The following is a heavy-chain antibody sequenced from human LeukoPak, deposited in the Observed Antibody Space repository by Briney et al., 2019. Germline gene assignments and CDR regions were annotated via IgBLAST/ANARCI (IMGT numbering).Heavy chain of an antibody. CDR1: GYTFTSYA. D-gene: IGHD2-15*01. CDR3: ARDCGGGSCYSGFDY. CDR2: INAGNGNT. Sequence: ASVKVSCKASGYTFTSYATHWVRQAPGQRLEWMGWINAGNGNTKYSQKFQGRVTITRDTSASTAYMELSSLRSEDTAVYYCARDCGGGSCYSGFDYWGQGTLVTVSS. V-gene: IGHV1-3*01. J-gene: IGHJ4*02.